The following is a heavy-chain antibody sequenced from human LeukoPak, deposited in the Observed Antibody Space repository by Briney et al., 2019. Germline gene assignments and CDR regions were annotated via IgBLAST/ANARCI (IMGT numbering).Heavy chain of an antibody. V-gene: IGHV1-18*01. CDR2: ISAYNGNT. CDR3: ARDEQWLVRGRLTLDY. CDR1: GYTFTSYG. Sequence: EASVKVSCKASGYTFTSYGISWVRQAPGQGLEWMGWISAYNGNTNYAQKLQGRVTMTTDTSTSTAYMELRSLRSDDTAVYYCARDEQWLVRGRLTLDYWGQGTLVTVSS. J-gene: IGHJ4*02. D-gene: IGHD6-19*01.